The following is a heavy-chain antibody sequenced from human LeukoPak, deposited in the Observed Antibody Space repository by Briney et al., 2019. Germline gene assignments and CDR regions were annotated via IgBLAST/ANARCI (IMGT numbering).Heavy chain of an antibody. CDR1: GGTFSSYA. CDR3: AREGDYGDYGGYY. D-gene: IGHD4-17*01. J-gene: IGHJ4*02. Sequence: SVKVSCKASGGTFSSYAISWVRQAPGQGLEWMGGIIPIFGTANYAQKFQGRVTITADKSTSTAYMELSSLRSEGTAVYYCAREGDYGDYGGYYWGQGTLVTVSS. CDR2: IIPIFGTA. V-gene: IGHV1-69*06.